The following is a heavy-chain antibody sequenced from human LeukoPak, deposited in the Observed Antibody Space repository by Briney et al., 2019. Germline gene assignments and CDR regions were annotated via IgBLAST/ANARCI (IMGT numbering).Heavy chain of an antibody. CDR1: GYTFTSYY. CDR3: ARDVYCSSTSCYGGGYYYYMDV. D-gene: IGHD2-2*01. CDR2: INPSGGST. V-gene: IGHV1-46*01. J-gene: IGHJ6*03. Sequence: GASVKVSCKASGYTFTSYYMHWVRQAPGQGLEWMGIINPSGGSTSYAQKFQGRVTMTRDTSTSTVYMELSSLRSEDTAVYYCARDVYCSSTSCYGGGYYYYMDVWGKGTTVTISS.